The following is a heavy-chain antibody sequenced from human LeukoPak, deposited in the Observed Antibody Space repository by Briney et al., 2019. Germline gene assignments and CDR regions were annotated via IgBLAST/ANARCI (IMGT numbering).Heavy chain of an antibody. CDR3: ASQEYYYDSSGYLSGVGYYYYMDV. V-gene: IGHV4-39*07. J-gene: IGHJ6*03. CDR1: GGSISSSSYY. Sequence: PSETLSLTCTVSGGSISSSSYYWGWIRQPPGKGLEWIVSIYYSGSTYYNPSLKSRVTISVDTSKNQFSLKLSSVTAADTAVYYCASQEYYYDSSGYLSGVGYYYYMDVWGKGTTVTVSS. CDR2: IYYSGST. D-gene: IGHD3-22*01.